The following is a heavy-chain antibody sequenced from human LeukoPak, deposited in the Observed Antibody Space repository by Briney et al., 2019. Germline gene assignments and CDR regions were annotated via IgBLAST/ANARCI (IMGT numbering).Heavy chain of an antibody. V-gene: IGHV3-30*03. D-gene: IGHD6-6*01. Sequence: PGRSLTLSCAASGFTFSNYAIHWVRQVPGKGLEWVAIISYDGTNKYYADSVKGRFTISRDSSKNTLYLQMNSLRPEDTAVYYCARAHLSSASTDYMTVWGEGTTVTVSS. CDR3: ARAHLSSASTDYMTV. CDR1: GFTFSNYA. CDR2: ISYDGTNK. J-gene: IGHJ6*03.